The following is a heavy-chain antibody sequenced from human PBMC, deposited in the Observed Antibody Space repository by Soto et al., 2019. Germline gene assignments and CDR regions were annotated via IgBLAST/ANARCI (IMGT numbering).Heavy chain of an antibody. V-gene: IGHV6-1*01. J-gene: IGHJ5*02. CDR3: ARHHGSGWYGNWFDP. CDR2: TYYRSKWYN. CDR1: GDSVSSNSAA. D-gene: IGHD6-19*01. Sequence: SQTLSLTCXISGDSVSSNSAAWNWIRQSPSRGLEWLGRTYYRSKWYNDYAVSVKSRITINPDTSRNQFSLQLNSVTPEDTAVYYCARHHGSGWYGNWFDPWGQGTLVTVSS.